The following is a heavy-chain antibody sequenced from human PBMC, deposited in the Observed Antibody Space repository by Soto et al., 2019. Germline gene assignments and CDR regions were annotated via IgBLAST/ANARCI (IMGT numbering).Heavy chain of an antibody. D-gene: IGHD3-10*01. J-gene: IGHJ4*02. V-gene: IGHV3-48*02. CDR1: GFTFDNYA. Sequence: EVQLVESGGGLVQPGGDLRLSCVASGFTFDNYAMNWVRQAPGKGLEWLSWISVGSYGIEYSDSVNGRFTISRHNAKNSLYLQLNSLKDEDTAVYYWARDHLSAFDYWGQGILVTVTS. CDR2: ISVGSYGI. CDR3: ARDHLSAFDY.